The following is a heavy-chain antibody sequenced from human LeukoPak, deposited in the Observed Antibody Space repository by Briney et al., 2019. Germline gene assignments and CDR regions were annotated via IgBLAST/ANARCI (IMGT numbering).Heavy chain of an antibody. Sequence: GGSLRLSCTASGFPFSSYAMNWVRQAPGKGLEWVSVIAGSDGFTQYADSVKGRFTISRDNSKNTVYLQMNRLRVEDTALYYCVRSLDYWGQGTLVTVSS. J-gene: IGHJ4*02. CDR2: IAGSDGFT. V-gene: IGHV3-23*01. CDR1: GFPFSSYA. CDR3: VRSLDY.